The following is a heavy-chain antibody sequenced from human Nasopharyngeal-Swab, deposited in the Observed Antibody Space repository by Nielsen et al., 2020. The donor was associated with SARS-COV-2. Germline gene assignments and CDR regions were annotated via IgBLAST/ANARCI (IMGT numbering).Heavy chain of an antibody. CDR2: ISSSSSYT. D-gene: IGHD3-3*01. V-gene: IGHV3-11*06. CDR1: GFTFSDYY. J-gene: IGHJ6*02. CDR3: ASYDFWSGSTYYYYYGMDV. Sequence: GESLKISCAASGFTFSDYYMSWIRQAPGKGLEWVSYISSSSSYTNYADSVKGRFTISRDNAKNSLYLQMNSLRAEDTAVYYCASYDFWSGSTYYYYYGMDVWGQGTTVTVSS.